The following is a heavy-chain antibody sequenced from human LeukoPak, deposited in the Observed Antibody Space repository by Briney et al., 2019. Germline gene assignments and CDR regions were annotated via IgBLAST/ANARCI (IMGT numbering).Heavy chain of an antibody. CDR3: ARLKYSSGWYEDY. Sequence: ASVKVSCKASGYTFTSYDINWVRQATGQGLEWMGWMNPNSGNTGYGQKFQGRVTMTRNTSISTAYMELSSLRSEDTAVYYCARLKYSSGWYEDYWGQGTLVTVSS. CDR2: MNPNSGNT. V-gene: IGHV1-8*01. D-gene: IGHD6-19*01. J-gene: IGHJ4*02. CDR1: GYTFTSYD.